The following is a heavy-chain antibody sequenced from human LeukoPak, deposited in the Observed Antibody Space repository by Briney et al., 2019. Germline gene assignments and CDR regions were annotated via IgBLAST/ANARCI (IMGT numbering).Heavy chain of an antibody. D-gene: IGHD3-10*01. CDR2: INHSGST. CDR1: GGSFSGYY. J-gene: IGHJ5*02. Sequence: SETLSLTCAVYGGSFSGYYWSWIRQPPGKGLEWIGEINHSGSTNYNPSLESRVTISVDTSKNQFSLKLSSVTAADTAVYYCARGLDFRTMVRGVRFRFDPWGQGTLVTVSS. V-gene: IGHV4-34*01. CDR3: ARGLDFRTMVRGVRFRFDP.